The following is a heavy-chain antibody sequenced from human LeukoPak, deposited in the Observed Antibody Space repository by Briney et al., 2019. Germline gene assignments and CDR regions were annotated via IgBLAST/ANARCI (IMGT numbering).Heavy chain of an antibody. CDR2: IIPILGIA. D-gene: IGHD6-13*01. CDR1: GGTFIMYT. CDR3: ARDLGAAADYYYYYGMDV. J-gene: IGHJ6*02. Sequence: SVSVSFTVSGGTFIMYTISGVRQAPGQGGEWMGGIIPILGIANYTQKFQGRVTITADKSTSTAYMELSSLRSEDTAVYYCARDLGAAADYYYYYGMDVWGQGTTVTVSS. V-gene: IGHV1-69*10.